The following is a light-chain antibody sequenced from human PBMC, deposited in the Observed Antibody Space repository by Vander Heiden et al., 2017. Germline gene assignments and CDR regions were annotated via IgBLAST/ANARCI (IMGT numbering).Light chain of an antibody. V-gene: IGLV2-23*01. CDR2: EGS. Sequence: QSSLPQPASVSGSPGQSLTISCTGTSSEVGSYNLFAWYQQHPGKAPKLMIYEGSKRPSGVSNRFSGSKSGNTASLTISGLQAEDEADYYCCSYAGSSTVYVFGTGTKVTVL. CDR3: CSYAGSSTVYV. CDR1: SSEVGSYNL. J-gene: IGLJ1*01.